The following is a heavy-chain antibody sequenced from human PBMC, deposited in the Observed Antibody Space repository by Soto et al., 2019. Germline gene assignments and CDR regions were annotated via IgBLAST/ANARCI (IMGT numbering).Heavy chain of an antibody. D-gene: IGHD6-13*01. Sequence: GASVKVSCKASGYTFSRYGSMWVRRAPGQGLEWMGIINPSGGSTSYAQKFQGRVSMTRDTSTSTVYMELSSLRSEDTAVYYCARGGYSSPNWLDPWGQGTLVTVSS. CDR1: GYTFSRYG. V-gene: IGHV1-46*01. CDR2: INPSGGST. CDR3: ARGGYSSPNWLDP. J-gene: IGHJ5*02.